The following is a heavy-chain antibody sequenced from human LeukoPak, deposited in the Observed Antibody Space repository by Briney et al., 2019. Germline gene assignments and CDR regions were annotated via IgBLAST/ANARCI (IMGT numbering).Heavy chain of an antibody. CDR3: ARVIAAAGFGNFDY. CDR1: GYTFTGYY. Sequence: ASVKVSCKASGYTFTGYYMHWVRQAPGQGLEWMGWINPNSGGTNYAQKFQGRVTMTRDTSISTAYMELSRLRSDDTAVYYCARVIAAAGFGNFDYWGQGTLVTVSS. J-gene: IGHJ4*02. D-gene: IGHD6-13*01. V-gene: IGHV1-2*02. CDR2: INPNSGGT.